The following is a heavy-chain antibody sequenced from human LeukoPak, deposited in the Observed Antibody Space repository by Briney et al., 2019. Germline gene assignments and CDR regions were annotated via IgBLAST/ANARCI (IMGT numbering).Heavy chain of an antibody. J-gene: IGHJ4*02. Sequence: GGSLRLPCAASGFTFSSYEMNWVRQAPGKGLEWVSGINWSGGSTGYADSVKGRFTISRDNAKNSLYLQMNSLRVGDTAIYYCAREEYQVLLDWGQGILVTVAS. V-gene: IGHV3-20*04. CDR3: AREEYQVLLD. CDR2: INWSGGST. D-gene: IGHD2-15*01. CDR1: GFTFSSYE.